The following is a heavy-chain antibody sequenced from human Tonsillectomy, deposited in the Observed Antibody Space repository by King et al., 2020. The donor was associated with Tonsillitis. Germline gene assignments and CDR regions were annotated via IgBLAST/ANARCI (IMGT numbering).Heavy chain of an antibody. CDR1: GFTFSSYS. J-gene: IGHJ4*02. CDR3: ARDPYYGSGSYVDY. V-gene: IGHV3-21*01. CDR2: ISSSSSYI. Sequence: VQLVESGGGLVKPGGSLRLSCAASGFTFSSYSMNWVRQAPGKGLEWVSSISSSSSYIYYADSMKGRFTISRDNAKNSLYLHMNSLRAGDTAVYYCARDPYYGSGSYVDYWGQGTLVTVSS. D-gene: IGHD3-10*01.